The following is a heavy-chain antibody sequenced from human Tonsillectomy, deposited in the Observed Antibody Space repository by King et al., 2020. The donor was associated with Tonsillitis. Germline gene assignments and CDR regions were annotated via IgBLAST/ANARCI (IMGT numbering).Heavy chain of an antibody. D-gene: IGHD4-23*01. CDR2: ISYDGRTK. CDR1: GFTFSSYG. J-gene: IGHJ4*02. V-gene: IGHV3-33*05. CDR3: ARGPDYGGNSGFDY. Sequence: VQLVESGGGVVQPGRSLRLSCAASGFTFSSYGMHWVRQAPGKGLEWVAVISYDGRTKYYADSVMGRFTISRDNSKNTLYLQMNFLRAEDTAVYYCARGPDYGGNSGFDYLGQGTLVTVPS.